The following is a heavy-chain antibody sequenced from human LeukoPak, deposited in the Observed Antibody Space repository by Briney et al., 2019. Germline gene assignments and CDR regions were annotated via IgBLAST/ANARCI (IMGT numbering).Heavy chain of an antibody. J-gene: IGHJ4*02. D-gene: IGHD2-21*02. Sequence: PGGSLRLSCAASGFTFSSYAMSWVRQAPGKGLEWVSAISGSGGSTYYADSVKGRFTISRDNSKNTPYLQMNSLRAEDTAVYYCAKDRAYCGGDCYPGSDFDYWGQGTLVTVSS. CDR3: AKDRAYCGGDCYPGSDFDY. V-gene: IGHV3-23*01. CDR1: GFTFSSYA. CDR2: ISGSGGST.